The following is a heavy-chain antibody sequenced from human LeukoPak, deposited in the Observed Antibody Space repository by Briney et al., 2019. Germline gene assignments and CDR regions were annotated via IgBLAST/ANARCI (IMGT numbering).Heavy chain of an antibody. J-gene: IGHJ4*02. D-gene: IGHD5-18*01. CDR3: ASSGYSYGSGENYYFDY. V-gene: IGHV4-4*07. CDR2: IYTSGST. Sequence: SETLSLTCTVSGGSISSYYWSWIRQPAGKGLEWIGRIYTSGSTNYNPSLKSRVTMSVDTSKNQFSLKLSSVTAADTAVYYCASSGYSYGSGENYYFDYWGQGTLVTVSS. CDR1: GGSISSYY.